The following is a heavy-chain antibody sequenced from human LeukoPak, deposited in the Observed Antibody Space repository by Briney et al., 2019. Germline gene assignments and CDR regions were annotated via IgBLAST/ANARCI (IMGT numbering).Heavy chain of an antibody. J-gene: IGHJ5*02. CDR3: ARDKYYYDSSGRPYNWFDP. CDR2: INHSGST. D-gene: IGHD3-22*01. V-gene: IGHV4-34*01. Sequence: SETLSLTCAVYGGSFSGYYWSWIRQPPGKGLEWIGEINHSGSTNYNPSLKSRVTISVDTSKNQFSLKLSSVTAADTAVYYCARDKYYYDSSGRPYNWFDPWGQGTLVTVSS. CDR1: GGSFSGYY.